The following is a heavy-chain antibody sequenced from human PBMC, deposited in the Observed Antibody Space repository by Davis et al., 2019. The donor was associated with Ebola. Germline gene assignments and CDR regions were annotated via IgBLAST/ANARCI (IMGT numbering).Heavy chain of an antibody. CDR1: GFLFSSYA. CDR3: AKDLTSYYGSGDFFDY. D-gene: IGHD3-10*01. Sequence: GESLKISCAASGFLFSSYAMSWVRQAPGRGLEWVSSISASGGATFYADSVKGRIVMSRDNSSDTLYLRMNNLRAEDTAMYYCAKDLTSYYGSGDFFDYWGQGILVTVSS. J-gene: IGHJ4*02. CDR2: ISASGGAT. V-gene: IGHV3-23*01.